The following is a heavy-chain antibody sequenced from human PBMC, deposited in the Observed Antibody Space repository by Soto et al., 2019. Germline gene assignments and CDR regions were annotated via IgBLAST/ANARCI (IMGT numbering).Heavy chain of an antibody. CDR2: ISYDGSTQ. D-gene: IGHD2-15*01. V-gene: IGHV3-30*18. J-gene: IGHJ4*01. Sequence: GGSLRLSCAASGSSFSKHAMHWVRQAPGKGLEWVAVISYDGSTQYYVDSVKGRFTISRDNPKNTLYLQLDSLRPEDTAVYYCAKLSGVGSGGPYWGHGTLVTVSS. CDR3: AKLSGVGSGGPY. CDR1: GSSFSKHA.